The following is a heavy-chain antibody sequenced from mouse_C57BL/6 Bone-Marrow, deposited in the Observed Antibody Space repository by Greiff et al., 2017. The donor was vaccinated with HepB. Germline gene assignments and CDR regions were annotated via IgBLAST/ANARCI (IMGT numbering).Heavy chain of an antibody. V-gene: IGHV1-52*01. CDR2: IDPSDSDT. Sequence: VQLQQSGAELVRPGSSVKLSCKASGYTFTSYWMHWVKQRPIQGLEWIGNIDPSDSDTHYNHKFKDKATLTVDKSSSTAYMRLSSLTSEDSAVYYCAIYYPTNCLAMDYWGQGTTVTVSS. J-gene: IGHJ4*01. CDR1: GYTFTSYW. CDR3: AIYYPTNCLAMDY. D-gene: IGHD1-1*01.